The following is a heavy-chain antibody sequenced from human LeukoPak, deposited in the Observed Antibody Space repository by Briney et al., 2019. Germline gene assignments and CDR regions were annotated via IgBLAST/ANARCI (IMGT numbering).Heavy chain of an antibody. CDR2: ISSSSSTI. Sequence: GGSLRLSCAASGFTFSSYSMNWVRQAPGKGLEWVSYISSSSSTIYYADSVKGRFTISRDNAKNSLYLQMNSLRAEDTAVYYCARDPYYGSAFEIWGQGTMVTVSS. CDR3: ARDPYYGSAFEI. CDR1: GFTFSSYS. J-gene: IGHJ3*02. D-gene: IGHD3-3*01. V-gene: IGHV3-48*01.